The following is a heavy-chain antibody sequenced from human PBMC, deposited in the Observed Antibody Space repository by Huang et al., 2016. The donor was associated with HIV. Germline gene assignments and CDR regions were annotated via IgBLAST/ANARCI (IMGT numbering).Heavy chain of an antibody. J-gene: IGHJ4*02. D-gene: IGHD3-3*01. CDR1: GGSISSGSYY. CDR3: ARAMFGVVIIPVVFDY. Sequence: QVQLQESGPGLVKPSQTLSLTCTVSGGSISSGSYYWSWIRQPAGKGLEWIGHIYTSGSTNHTPSLKIRVTISVDTSKNQFSLKLSSVTAADTAVYYCARAMFGVVIIPVVFDYWGQGTLVTVSS. CDR2: IYTSGST. V-gene: IGHV4-61*09.